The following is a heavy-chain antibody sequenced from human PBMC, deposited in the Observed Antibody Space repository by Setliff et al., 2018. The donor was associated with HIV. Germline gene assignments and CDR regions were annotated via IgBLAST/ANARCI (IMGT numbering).Heavy chain of an antibody. J-gene: IGHJ3*02. Sequence: SETLSLTCTVSGGSISSGDYNWSWIRQHPGKGLEWIGYINYSGSTYYNPSLKSRVTISVDTSKTQFSLKLSSVTAADTAVYYCARRPAFNAFDIWGQGTMVTVSS. CDR3: ARRPAFNAFDI. D-gene: IGHD6-25*01. CDR1: GGSISSGDYN. V-gene: IGHV4-30-4*08. CDR2: INYSGST.